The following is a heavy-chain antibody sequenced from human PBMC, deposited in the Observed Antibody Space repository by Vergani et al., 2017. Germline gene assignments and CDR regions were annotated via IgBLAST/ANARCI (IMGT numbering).Heavy chain of an antibody. CDR2: IIPIFGTA. V-gene: IGHV1-69*01. D-gene: IGHD4-11*01. Sequence: QVQLVQSGAEVKKPGSSVKVSCKASGGTFSSYAISWVRQAPGQGLEWMGGIIPIFGTANYAQKFQGSVTITADESTSTAYMELSSLRSEDTAVYYCARGIYYSNYVSADYFDYWGQGTLVTVSS. CDR3: ARGIYYSNYVSADYFDY. J-gene: IGHJ4*02. CDR1: GGTFSSYA.